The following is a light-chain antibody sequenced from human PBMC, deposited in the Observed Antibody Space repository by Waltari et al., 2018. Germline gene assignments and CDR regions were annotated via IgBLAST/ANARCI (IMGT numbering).Light chain of an antibody. CDR3: QHYENWPHT. V-gene: IGKV3D-15*01. CDR1: QSVSSH. Sequence: EIVMTQSPATLSVSPGERGTLSCRASQSVSSHVAWYKQKPGQAPRLLMFVASTRATGIPARFSGSGSGTEFTLTISSLQSEDSGVYYCQHYENWPHTFGGGTKVEIK. J-gene: IGKJ4*01. CDR2: VAS.